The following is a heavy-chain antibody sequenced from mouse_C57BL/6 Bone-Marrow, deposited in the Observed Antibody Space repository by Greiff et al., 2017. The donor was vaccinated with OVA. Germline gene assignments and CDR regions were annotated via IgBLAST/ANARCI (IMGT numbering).Heavy chain of an antibody. J-gene: IGHJ4*01. V-gene: IGHV1-64*01. CDR1: GYTFTSYW. D-gene: IGHD2-4*01. CDR2: IHPNSGST. Sequence: QVHVKQPGAELVKPGASVKLSCTASGYTFTSYWMHWVKQRPGQGLEWIGMIHPNSGSTNYTEKFKGKATLTVDKSSSTAYMQLSSLTSEDSAVYYSARKGGYYDYTDAMDYWGQGTSVTVSS. CDR3: ARKGGYYDYTDAMDY.